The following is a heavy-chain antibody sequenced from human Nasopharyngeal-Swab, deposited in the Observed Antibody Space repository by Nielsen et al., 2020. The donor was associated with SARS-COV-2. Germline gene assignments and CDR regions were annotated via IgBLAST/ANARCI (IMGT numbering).Heavy chain of an antibody. CDR1: AGSIINYY. V-gene: IGHV4-59*08. CDR2: IYNRGST. CDR3: AKLVGSTDWFDP. D-gene: IGHD1-26*01. J-gene: IGHJ5*02. Sequence: SETLSLTCTVSAGSIINYYWSWVRQPPGKGLEWIGYIYNRGSTNYSPSLKSRVTMSVDTSKNQFSLNLNSVSAADTAVYYCAKLVGSTDWFDPWGQGTLVTVSS.